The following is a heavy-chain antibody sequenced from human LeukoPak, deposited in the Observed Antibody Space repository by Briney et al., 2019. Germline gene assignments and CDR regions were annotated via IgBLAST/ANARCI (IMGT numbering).Heavy chain of an antibody. CDR2: INPNSGGT. V-gene: IGHV1-2*02. CDR3: ARDGSYGANYYYGMDV. CDR1: GYTFTGYY. J-gene: IGHJ6*02. D-gene: IGHD5-18*01. Sequence: ASVKVSCKASGYTFTGYYMHWVRQAPGQGLEWMGWINPNSGGTNYAQKFQGRVTMTRDTSISTAYMELSRLRSDDTAVYYCARDGSYGANYYYGMDVWGQGTTVTVSS.